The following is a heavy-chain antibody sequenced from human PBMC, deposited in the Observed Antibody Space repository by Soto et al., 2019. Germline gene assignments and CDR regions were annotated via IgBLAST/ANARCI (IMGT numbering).Heavy chain of an antibody. CDR3: ARGVLRFLEWPPPSHYDMDV. Sequence: QVQLVQSGAEVKKPGASVKVSCKASGYTFTSYGISWVRQAPGQGLEWMGWISAYNGNTNYAQKLQGRVTMTTDTSTSTAYMELRSLRSDDTAVYYCARGVLRFLEWPPPSHYDMDVWGKGTTVTVSS. J-gene: IGHJ6*03. CDR2: ISAYNGNT. D-gene: IGHD3-3*01. CDR1: GYTFTSYG. V-gene: IGHV1-18*01.